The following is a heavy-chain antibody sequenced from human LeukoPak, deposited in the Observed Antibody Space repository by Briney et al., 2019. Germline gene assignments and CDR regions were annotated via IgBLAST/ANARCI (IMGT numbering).Heavy chain of an antibody. Sequence: GGSLRLSCAASGFTFDDYGMSWVRQAPGKGLEWVSGINWNGGSTGYADSVKGRFTISRDNSKNTLYLQMNSLRAEDTAVYYCAREIGPYYDYVWGSYRYPDYWGQGTLVTVSS. CDR2: INWNGGST. V-gene: IGHV3-20*04. J-gene: IGHJ4*02. CDR3: AREIGPYYDYVWGSYRYPDY. CDR1: GFTFDDYG. D-gene: IGHD3-16*02.